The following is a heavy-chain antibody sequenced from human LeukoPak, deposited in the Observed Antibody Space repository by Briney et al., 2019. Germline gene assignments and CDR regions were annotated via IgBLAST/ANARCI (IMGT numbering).Heavy chain of an antibody. D-gene: IGHD3-10*01. CDR3: ANAGFDDAFDI. CDR1: GFTFSSYA. CDR2: ISYDGSNK. Sequence: PGGSLRLSCAASGFTFSSYAMHWVRQAPGKGLEWVAVISYDGSNKYYADSVKGRFTISRDNSKNTLYLQMNCLRAEDTAVYYCANAGFDDAFDIWGQGTMVTVSS. J-gene: IGHJ3*02. V-gene: IGHV3-30-3*01.